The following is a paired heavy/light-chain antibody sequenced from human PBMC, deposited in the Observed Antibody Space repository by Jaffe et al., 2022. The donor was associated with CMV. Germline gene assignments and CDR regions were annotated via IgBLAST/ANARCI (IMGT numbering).Heavy chain of an antibody. Sequence: QVQLVESGGGLVKPGGSLRLSCAASGFRFTDYQMSWIRQAPGKGLEWVSYIGTYTDYADSVKGRFTISRDNAKNSVYLQMNSLRAEDTAVYYCARAWESSIAATGLGYWGQGTLVTVSS. D-gene: IGHD6-6*01. CDR3: ARAWESSIAATGLGY. V-gene: IGHV3-11*06. CDR2: IGTYT. CDR1: GFRFTDYQ. J-gene: IGHJ4*02.
Light chain of an antibody. CDR3: QVWDNSNVV. CDR2: RET. Sequence: SYELTQPLSVSVALGQTARITCGENNIGTKNVQWYQQKPGQAPVLVIYRETNRPSGIPERFSGSNSGNTATLTISRAQADDEADYYCQVWDNSNVVFGGGTKVTVL. CDR1: NIGTKN. J-gene: IGLJ2*01. V-gene: IGLV3-9*01.